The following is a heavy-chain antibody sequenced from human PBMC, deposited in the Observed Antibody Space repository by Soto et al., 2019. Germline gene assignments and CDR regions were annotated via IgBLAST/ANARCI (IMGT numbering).Heavy chain of an antibody. V-gene: IGHV3-23*01. J-gene: IGHJ3*01. CDR1: GFAFSSHP. CDR2: ISDGGDLT. CDR3: ARRAFGSSRSFDL. D-gene: IGHD6-6*01. Sequence: GGSLRLSCAASGFAFSSHPMSWVRQAPERGLEWVSGISDGGDLTYNADSVKGRFTISRDNSKNILFLQMNSLRAEDTALYYCARRAFGSSRSFDLWGQGTTVTVSS.